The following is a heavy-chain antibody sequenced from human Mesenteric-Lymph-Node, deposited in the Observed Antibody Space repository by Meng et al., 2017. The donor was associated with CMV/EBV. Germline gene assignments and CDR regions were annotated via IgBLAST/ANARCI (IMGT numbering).Heavy chain of an antibody. CDR2: ISTYNGNT. V-gene: IGHV1-18*04. J-gene: IGHJ4*02. CDR1: GYTFTGYY. D-gene: IGHD3-9*01. CDR3: ARSHYDILTGHLDY. Sequence: ASVKVSCKASGYTFTGYYMHWVRQAPGQGLEWMGWISTYNGNTNYAQNLQGRVTMTTDTSTSTAYMEVMSLRSDDTAVYYCARSHYDILTGHLDYWGQGTLVTVSS.